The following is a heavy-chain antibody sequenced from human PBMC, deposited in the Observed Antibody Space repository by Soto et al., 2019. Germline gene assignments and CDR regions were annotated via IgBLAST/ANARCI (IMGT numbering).Heavy chain of an antibody. CDR3: ARVYYYGSGSYFSRGYYYYYMDV. Sequence: SETLSLTCAVSGGSISSSNWWSWVRQPPGKGLEWIGEIYHSGSTNYNPSLKSRVTISVDKSKNQFSLKLSSVTAADTAVYYCARVYYYGSGSYFSRGYYYYYMDVWGKGTTVTVSS. J-gene: IGHJ6*03. CDR2: IYHSGST. D-gene: IGHD3-10*01. V-gene: IGHV4-4*02. CDR1: GGSISSSNW.